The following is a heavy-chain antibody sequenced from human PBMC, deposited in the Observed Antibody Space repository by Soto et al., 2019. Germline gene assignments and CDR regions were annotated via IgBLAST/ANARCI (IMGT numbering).Heavy chain of an antibody. CDR2: IYYSGST. CDR3: ARRYGECFDY. D-gene: IGHD4-17*01. J-gene: IGHJ4*02. CDR1: GGSISSYY. V-gene: IGHV4-59*08. Sequence: SETLSLTCTFSGGSISSYYWSWIRQPPGKGLEWIGYIYYSGSTNYNPSLKSRVTISVDTSKNQFSLKLSSVTAADTAVYYCARRYGECFDYWGQGTLVTVS.